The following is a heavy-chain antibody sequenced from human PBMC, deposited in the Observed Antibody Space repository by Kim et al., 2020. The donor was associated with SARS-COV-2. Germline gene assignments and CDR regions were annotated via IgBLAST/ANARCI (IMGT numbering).Heavy chain of an antibody. CDR3: ARPETTDDLGEDAFDI. J-gene: IGHJ3*02. CDR1: GGTFSSYA. Sequence: SVKVSCKASGGTFSSYAISWVRQAPGQGLEWMGGIIPIFGTANYAQKFQGRVTITADESTSTAYMELSSLRSEDTAVYYCARPETTDDLGEDAFDIWGQGTMVTVSS. CDR2: IIPIFGTA. D-gene: IGHD3-3*01. V-gene: IGHV1-69*13.